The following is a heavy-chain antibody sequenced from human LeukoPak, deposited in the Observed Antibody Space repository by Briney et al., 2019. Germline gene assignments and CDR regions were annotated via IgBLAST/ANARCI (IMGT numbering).Heavy chain of an antibody. J-gene: IGHJ4*02. V-gene: IGHV4-34*01. Sequence: SETLSLTCAVYGGSFSGYYWSWIRQPPGKGLEWIGEINHSGSTNYNPSLKSRFTISVDTSKNQFSLKVNSVTAADTAVYYCARAVVSVTTGGYFDYWGQGTLVTVSS. D-gene: IGHD4-17*01. CDR2: INHSGST. CDR3: ARAVVSVTTGGYFDY. CDR1: GGSFSGYY.